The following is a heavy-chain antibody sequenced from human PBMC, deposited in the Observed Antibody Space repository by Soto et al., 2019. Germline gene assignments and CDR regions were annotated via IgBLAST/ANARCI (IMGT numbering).Heavy chain of an antibody. CDR3: ARGYTVNCSGWYSRRWFDP. D-gene: IGHD6-19*01. J-gene: IGHJ5*02. CDR1: GGSISNHY. CDR2: IYYSGNT. V-gene: IGHV4-59*11. Sequence: SETLSLTCTVSGGSISNHYWSWIRQPPGKGLEWIGNIYYSGNTNYNPSLKSRVTISVDTSKNQFSLKLTSVTAADTAVYYCARGYTVNCSGWYSRRWFDPWGQGTLVTVSS.